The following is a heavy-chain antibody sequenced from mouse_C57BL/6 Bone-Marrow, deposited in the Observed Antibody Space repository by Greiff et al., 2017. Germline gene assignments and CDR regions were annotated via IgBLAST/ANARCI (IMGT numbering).Heavy chain of an antibody. V-gene: IGHV2-2*01. CDR1: GFSLTSYG. D-gene: IGHD1-1*01. CDR2: LWSGGST. CDR3: ARNYYGSSPWYFDV. Sequence: QVQLQQSGPGLVQPSQSLSITCTVSGFSLTSYGVHWVRQSPGKGLEWLGVLWSGGSTDYNAAFISRLSISKDNSKSQVFFKMNSLQADDTAIYYCARNYYGSSPWYFDVWGTGTTVTVSS. J-gene: IGHJ1*03.